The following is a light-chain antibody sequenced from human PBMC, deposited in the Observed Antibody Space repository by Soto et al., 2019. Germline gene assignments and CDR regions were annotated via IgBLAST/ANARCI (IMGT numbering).Light chain of an antibody. CDR1: SSNIGSNT. CDR3: AAWDDSLNYV. Sequence: QSVLTQPPSASGTPGQRVTISCSGSSSNIGSNTVNWYQQLPGTAPKLLIYSNNQRPSGVPDRFSGSKSGTSASLAISGLQSEDEADYYCAAWDDSLNYVFGAGTKDTVL. V-gene: IGLV1-44*01. CDR2: SNN. J-gene: IGLJ1*01.